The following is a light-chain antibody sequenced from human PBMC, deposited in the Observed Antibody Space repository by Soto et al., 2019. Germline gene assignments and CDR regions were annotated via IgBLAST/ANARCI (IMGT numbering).Light chain of an antibody. J-gene: IGKJ4*01. Sequence: EIVMTQSPATLSVSPGERVTLSCRASQSVSYNLAWYQQKPGQAPRLLIYGPSTRATGIPARFSGSGSGTEFTLTISSLQSEDFALYYCQQYNNGLTFGGGTKVDIK. CDR3: QQYNNGLT. V-gene: IGKV3-15*01. CDR2: GPS. CDR1: QSVSYN.